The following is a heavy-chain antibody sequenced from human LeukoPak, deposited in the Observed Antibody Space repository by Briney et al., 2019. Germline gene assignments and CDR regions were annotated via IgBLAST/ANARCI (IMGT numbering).Heavy chain of an antibody. D-gene: IGHD1-26*01. CDR3: ARDVGGSLDY. CDR1: GFTFTTYW. Sequence: GGSLRPSCAASGFTFTTYWMAWVRQAPGKGLEWVANIKGDESAKHQADSVKGRFTISRDNAQNSVYLQMSSLRVEDTAVYYCARDVGGSLDYWGQGTLVTVSS. CDR2: IKGDESAK. V-gene: IGHV3-7*01. J-gene: IGHJ4*02.